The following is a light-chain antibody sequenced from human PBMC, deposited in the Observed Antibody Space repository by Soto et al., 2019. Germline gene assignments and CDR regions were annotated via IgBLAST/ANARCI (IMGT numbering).Light chain of an antibody. CDR1: QSVSSN. Sequence: EIVMTQSPATLSVSPGERATLSCRASQSVSSNLAWYQQKPGQAPRLLIYGASTRATGIPARFSGSGSGTEFTLTIRSLQSEDFAVYYCQQYNNWPQTFGQGTKVESK. J-gene: IGKJ1*01. V-gene: IGKV3-15*01. CDR3: QQYNNWPQT. CDR2: GAS.